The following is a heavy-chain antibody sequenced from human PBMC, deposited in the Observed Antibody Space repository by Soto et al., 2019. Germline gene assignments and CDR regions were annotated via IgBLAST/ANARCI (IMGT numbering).Heavy chain of an antibody. V-gene: IGHV3-74*01. Sequence: GGSLRLSCAASGFTFDNYAMHWVRQAPGKGLEWVSRINSDGSSTSYADSVKGRFTISRDNAKNTLYLQMNSLRAEDTAVYYCARTPYWGQGTLVTVSS. CDR1: GFTFDNYA. CDR2: INSDGSST. CDR3: ARTPY. J-gene: IGHJ4*02.